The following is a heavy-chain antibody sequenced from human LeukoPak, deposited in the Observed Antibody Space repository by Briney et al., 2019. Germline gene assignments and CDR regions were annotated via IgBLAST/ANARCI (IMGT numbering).Heavy chain of an antibody. J-gene: IGHJ4*02. Sequence: ASVKVSCKASGYAFTGYYMHWVRQAPGQGLEWMGWINPGSGGSNYAQKFQDWVTMTRDTSISTAYMELSRLRSDDTAVYYCARGGYCSGGSCFWGYDYWGQGTLVTVSS. V-gene: IGHV1-2*04. CDR1: GYAFTGYY. D-gene: IGHD2-15*01. CDR3: ARGGYCSGGSCFWGYDY. CDR2: INPGSGGS.